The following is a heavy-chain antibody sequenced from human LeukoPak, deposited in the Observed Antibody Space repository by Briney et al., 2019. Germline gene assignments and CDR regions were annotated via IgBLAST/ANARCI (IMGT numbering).Heavy chain of an antibody. Sequence: SETLSLTCAVYGGAFSGYYWSWRRQPPGKWLELIGEIDHSGSTNYNPSLKSRVTISVDTSKNQFSLKLSSVTAADTAVYYCARARITIFGVVIIYYYGMDVWGQGTTVTVSS. CDR1: GGAFSGYY. CDR3: ARARITIFGVVIIYYYGMDV. J-gene: IGHJ6*02. V-gene: IGHV4-34*01. D-gene: IGHD3-3*01. CDR2: IDHSGST.